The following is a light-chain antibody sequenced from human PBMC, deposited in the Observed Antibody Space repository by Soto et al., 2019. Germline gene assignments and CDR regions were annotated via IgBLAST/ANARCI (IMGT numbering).Light chain of an antibody. CDR2: DVT. Sequence: QSALTQPASVSGSPGQSITISCTGTSTDIGAHDSVSWYQQDPGKAPKVIIYDVTKRPSGVSNRLSGSKSGNTASLTISGLQADDETDYYCSSYARASTLVFGGGTKVTVL. CDR1: STDIGAHDS. CDR3: SSYARASTLV. V-gene: IGLV2-14*01. J-gene: IGLJ3*02.